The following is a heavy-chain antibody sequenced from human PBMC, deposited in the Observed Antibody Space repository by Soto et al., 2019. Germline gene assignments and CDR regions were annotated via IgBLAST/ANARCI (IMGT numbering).Heavy chain of an antibody. CDR3: ARSQGSSTSLEIYYYYYYGMDV. J-gene: IGHJ6*02. CDR2: IIPIPGKA. Sequence: QVQLVQSGAEVKKPGSSVKVSCKASGGTFGSYAISWVRQAPGQGLEWMGGIIPIPGKANYAQKFQGRVTIAAGESTSTAYMELSSLRSEETAVYYCARSQGSSTSLEIYYYYYYGMDVWGQGTTVTVSS. CDR1: GGTFGSYA. D-gene: IGHD2-2*01. V-gene: IGHV1-69*01.